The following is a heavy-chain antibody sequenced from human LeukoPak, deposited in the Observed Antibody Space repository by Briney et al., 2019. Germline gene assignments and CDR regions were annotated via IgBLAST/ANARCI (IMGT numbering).Heavy chain of an antibody. CDR1: GYSISSGYY. CDR3: ARDDYDKDAFDI. J-gene: IGHJ3*02. CDR2: IYTSGST. V-gene: IGHV4-38-2*02. D-gene: IGHD3-22*01. Sequence: SETLSLTCAVSGYSISSGYYWGWIRQPPGKGLEWIGRIYTSGSTNYNPSLKSRVTISVDKSKNQFSLRLSSVTAADTAVYYCARDDYDKDAFDIWGQGTMVTVSS.